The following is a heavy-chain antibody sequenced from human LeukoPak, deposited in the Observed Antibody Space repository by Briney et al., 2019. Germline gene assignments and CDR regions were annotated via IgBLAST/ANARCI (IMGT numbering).Heavy chain of an antibody. CDR1: GGSRSPYH. D-gene: IGHD6-19*01. V-gene: IGHV4-59*08. Sequence: SETLSLTCTVSGGSRSPYHWGWIRQPPGKGLEWTGYIYYSGSTNYNPSLNSRVTISVDTSKNQFSLRLSSVTAADTAIYYCARAVSGRFDYWGQGTLVTVSS. CDR3: ARAVSGRFDY. CDR2: IYYSGST. J-gene: IGHJ4*02.